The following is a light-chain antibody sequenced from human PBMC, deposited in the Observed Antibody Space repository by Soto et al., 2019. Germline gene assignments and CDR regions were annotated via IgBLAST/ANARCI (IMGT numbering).Light chain of an antibody. Sequence: DIQRPPSPSTLSAYVVYRVHITCRASQTISSWLAWYQQKPGKAHKLLIYKASTLKSGVPSRFSGSGSGTEFTLTISSLQPDEFATYYGQHYNSYSEAFGQGTKVDIK. V-gene: IGKV1-5*03. J-gene: IGKJ1*01. CDR1: QTISSW. CDR3: QHYNSYSEA. CDR2: KAS.